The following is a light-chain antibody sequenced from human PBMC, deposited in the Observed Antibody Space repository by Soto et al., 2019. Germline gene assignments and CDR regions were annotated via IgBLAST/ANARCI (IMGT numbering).Light chain of an antibody. J-gene: IGKJ2*01. CDR1: QSVSSSY. V-gene: IGKV3-20*01. CDR3: QQYGSSSYP. Sequence: EIVLTQSPGTLSLSPGERATLSCRASQSVSSSYLAWYQQKPGQAPRLLIYGASSRATGIPDRFSGSGSGRDFTLTISRLQPEDFASYYCQQYGSSSYPFGQGT. CDR2: GAS.